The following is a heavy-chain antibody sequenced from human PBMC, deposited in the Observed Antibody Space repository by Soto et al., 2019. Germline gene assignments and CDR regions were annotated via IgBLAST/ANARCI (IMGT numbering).Heavy chain of an antibody. CDR3: ARAYLGRLPRRADYYYAMDV. Sequence: EVQLVESGGGSVQPGESLRLSCAASGFSFRDYDMHWVRQRKGKGLERVSGLGAADDPYYIGSVKGRFSVSRENTQNSLFLQMNNLRVDDTAVYFCARAYLGRLPRRADYYYAMDVWGRGTTVTVSS. CDR1: GFSFRDYD. D-gene: IGHD1-26*01. J-gene: IGHJ6*02. CDR2: LGAADDP. V-gene: IGHV3-13*05.